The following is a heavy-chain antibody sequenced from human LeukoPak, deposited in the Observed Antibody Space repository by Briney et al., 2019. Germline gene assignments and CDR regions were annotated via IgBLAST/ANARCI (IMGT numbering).Heavy chain of an antibody. V-gene: IGHV3-30*02. CDR1: GFTFNNYG. CDR3: AKDLGGHYYDSSGYPADGAFDI. CDR2: IRYDGSNK. Sequence: GGSLRLSCAASGFTFNNYGFHWVRQAPGKGLEWVAFIRYDGSNKYYADSVKGRFTISRDNSKNTLYLQMNSLRAEDTAVYYCAKDLGGHYYDSSGYPADGAFDIWGQGTMVTVSS. D-gene: IGHD3-22*01. J-gene: IGHJ3*02.